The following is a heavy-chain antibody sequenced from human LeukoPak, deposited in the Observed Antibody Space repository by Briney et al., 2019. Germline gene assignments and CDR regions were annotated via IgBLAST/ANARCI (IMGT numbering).Heavy chain of an antibody. J-gene: IGHJ4*02. CDR3: ASPRSGYDLGFDY. D-gene: IGHD5-12*01. CDR1: GGSISSSSYY. V-gene: IGHV4-39*01. CDR2: IYHSGST. Sequence: SETLSLTCTVSGGSISSSSYYWGWIRQPPGKGLEWIGSIYHSGSTYYNPSLKSRVTISVDTSKNQFSLKLSSVTAADTAVYYCASPRSGYDLGFDYWGQGTLVTVSS.